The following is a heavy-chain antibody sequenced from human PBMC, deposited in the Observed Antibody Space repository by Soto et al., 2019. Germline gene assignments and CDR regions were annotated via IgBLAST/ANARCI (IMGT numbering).Heavy chain of an antibody. D-gene: IGHD6-6*01. J-gene: IGHJ6*02. CDR3: ARSLAARAYYGMDV. Sequence: LSLTCAVYGGSFSGYYWSWIRQPPGKGLEWIGEINHSGSTNYNPSLKSRVTISVDTSKNQFSLKLSSVTAADTAVYYCARSLAARAYYGMDVWGQGTTVTVS. CDR1: GGSFSGYY. CDR2: INHSGST. V-gene: IGHV4-34*01.